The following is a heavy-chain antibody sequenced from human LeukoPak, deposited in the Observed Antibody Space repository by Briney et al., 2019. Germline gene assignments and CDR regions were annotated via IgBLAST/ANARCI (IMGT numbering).Heavy chain of an antibody. V-gene: IGHV4-34*01. CDR1: GGSFSGYY. J-gene: IGHJ4*02. CDR2: INHSGST. D-gene: IGHD3-10*02. Sequence: PSETLSLTCAVYGGSFSGYYWSWIRQPPGKGLEWIGEINHSGSTNYNPSLKSRVTISVDTSKNQFSLKLSSVTAADTAVYYCARGMLGGSYFDYWGQGTLVTVSS. CDR3: ARGMLGGSYFDY.